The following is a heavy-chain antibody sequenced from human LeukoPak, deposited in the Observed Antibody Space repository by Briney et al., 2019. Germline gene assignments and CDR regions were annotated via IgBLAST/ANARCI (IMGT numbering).Heavy chain of an antibody. Sequence: GASVKVSCKASGYTFTGYYMRWVRQAPGQRLEWTGRINPNSGGTNYAQKFQGRVTMTRDTSISTAYMELSRLRSDDTAVYYCARDRKGITMVRGVIHNWFDPWGQGTLVTVSS. CDR3: ARDRKGITMVRGVIHNWFDP. J-gene: IGHJ5*02. D-gene: IGHD3-10*01. V-gene: IGHV1-2*06. CDR2: INPNSGGT. CDR1: GYTFTGYY.